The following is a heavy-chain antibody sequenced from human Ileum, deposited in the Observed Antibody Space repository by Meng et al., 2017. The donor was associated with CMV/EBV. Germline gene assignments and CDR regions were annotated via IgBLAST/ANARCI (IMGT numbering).Heavy chain of an antibody. CDR3: DRPRRSGNYLEDV. V-gene: IGHV1-2*02. CDR2: INPNSGDT. J-gene: IGHJ6*02. CDR1: GYIFTAYF. Sequence: ASVKVSCKASGYIFTAYFIHWLRQAPGQGLEWMGWINPNSGDTKYAQKFQGRVAMTRDTSSSTAYMELTRLTSDDTAVYYCDRPRRSGNYLEDVWGQGTTVTVYS. D-gene: IGHD1-26*01.